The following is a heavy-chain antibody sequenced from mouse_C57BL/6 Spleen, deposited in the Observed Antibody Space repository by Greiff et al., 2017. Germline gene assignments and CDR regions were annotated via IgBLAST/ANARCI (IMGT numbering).Heavy chain of an antibody. V-gene: IGHV1-64*01. D-gene: IGHD2-1*01. Sequence: QVQLQQPGAELVKPGASVKLSCKASGYTFTSYWMHWVKQRPGQGLEWIGMIHPNSGSTNYNEKFKSKATLTVDKSSSTAYMQLSSLTSEDSAVYYCATYGNYEGVAYWGQGTLVTVSA. CDR2: IHPNSGST. J-gene: IGHJ3*01. CDR1: GYTFTSYW. CDR3: ATYGNYEGVAY.